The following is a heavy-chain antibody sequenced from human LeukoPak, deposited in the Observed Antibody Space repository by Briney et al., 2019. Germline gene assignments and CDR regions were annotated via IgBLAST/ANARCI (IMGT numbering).Heavy chain of an antibody. CDR3: AKPAISSRGWYYDY. V-gene: IGHV3-23*01. Sequence: GGSLRLSCAASGFTFSNYAMSWDRQAPGKGLEWVSAINDSGGSTYYADSVKGRFTISRDNSKNTLYLQMNSLRAEDTAVYYCAKPAISSRGWYYDYWGQGTLVTVSS. D-gene: IGHD6-19*01. CDR2: INDSGGST. J-gene: IGHJ4*02. CDR1: GFTFSNYA.